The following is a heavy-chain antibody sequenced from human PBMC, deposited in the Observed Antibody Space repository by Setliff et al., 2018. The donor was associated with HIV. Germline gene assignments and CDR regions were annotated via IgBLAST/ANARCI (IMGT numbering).Heavy chain of an antibody. V-gene: IGHV4-39*01. J-gene: IGHJ2*01. CDR1: GGSISSSSYY. CDR3: AAHLAITVIGHWFFSL. Sequence: SETLSLTCTVSGGSISSSSYYWGWIRQPPGKGLEWIGSIYYSGSTYYNSSLKTRLTMSLASSGNQLSLRLSSVTAADSGIYYCAAHLAITVIGHWFFSLWGRGTLVTVSS. CDR2: IYYSGST. D-gene: IGHD4-17*01.